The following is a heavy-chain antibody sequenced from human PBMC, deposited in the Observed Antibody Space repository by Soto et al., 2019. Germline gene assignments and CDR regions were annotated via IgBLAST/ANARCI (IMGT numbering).Heavy chain of an antibody. CDR3: ARAPEYYYGSGSYPNDYYFDY. V-gene: IGHV1-18*01. Sequence: QVQLVQSGAEVKKPGASVKVSCKASGYTFTSYGISWVRQAPGQGLEWMGWISAYNGNTNYAQKLQGRVTMTTDTSTSTAYMELRSLGSDDTAVYYCARAPEYYYGSGSYPNDYYFDYWGQGTLVTVSS. CDR1: GYTFTSYG. D-gene: IGHD3-10*01. CDR2: ISAYNGNT. J-gene: IGHJ4*02.